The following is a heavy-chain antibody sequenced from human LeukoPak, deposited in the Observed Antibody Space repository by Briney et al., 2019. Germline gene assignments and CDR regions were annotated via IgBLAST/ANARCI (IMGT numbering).Heavy chain of an antibody. J-gene: IGHJ6*02. V-gene: IGHV1-3*02. D-gene: IGHD2-15*01. Sequence: GASVKVSCKASGYTFTNYALHWVRQAPGQRLEWMGWTNGATGNTRFSQDFQGRLTITIDTSASTAYMELSSLKASDSAMYYCARHGLAGCIGGRCFTSFHYYGMDVWGQGTTVTVSS. CDR2: TNGATGNT. CDR1: GYTFTNYA. CDR3: ARHGLAGCIGGRCFTSFHYYGMDV.